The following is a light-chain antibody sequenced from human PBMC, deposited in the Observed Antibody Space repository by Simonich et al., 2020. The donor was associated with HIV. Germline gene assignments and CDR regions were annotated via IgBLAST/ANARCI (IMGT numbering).Light chain of an antibody. J-gene: IGKJ4*01. CDR1: QNVLYSSNNKNY. V-gene: IGKV4-1*01. CDR2: WAS. Sequence: DIVMTQSPDSLAVSLGERATINCKSIQNVLYSSNNKNYLAWYQQKPGQPPKLLIYWASTRESGVPDRISGSGSGTDFTLTISSLQAEDVAVYYCQQYYSTPLTFGGGTKVEIK. CDR3: QQYYSTPLT.